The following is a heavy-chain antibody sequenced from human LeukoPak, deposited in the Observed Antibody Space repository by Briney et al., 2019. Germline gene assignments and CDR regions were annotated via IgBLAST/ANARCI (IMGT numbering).Heavy chain of an antibody. CDR1: GYTFTSYG. Sequence: ASVKVSCKASGYTFTSYGISWVRQAPGQGLEWMGWISAYNSNTNYAQKLQGRVTMTTDTSTSTAYMELRSLRSDDTAVFYCAKVIVGYFYGSGIDYWGQGTLVTVSS. V-gene: IGHV1-18*01. CDR3: AKVIVGYFYGSGIDY. D-gene: IGHD3-10*01. CDR2: ISAYNSNT. J-gene: IGHJ4*02.